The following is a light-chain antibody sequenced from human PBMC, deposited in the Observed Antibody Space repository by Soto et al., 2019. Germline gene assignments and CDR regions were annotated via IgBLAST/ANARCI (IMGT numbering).Light chain of an antibody. Sequence: AIRMTQSPSSVSASTGDRVTITCRASQGISSYLAWYQQKPGKAPKLLIYAASTLQSGVPSRFSGSGSGTDFTLTISCLQSEDFATYYCQQYYSYPPITFGQGRRLEIK. CDR2: AAS. J-gene: IGKJ5*01. CDR3: QQYYSYPPIT. V-gene: IGKV1-8*01. CDR1: QGISSY.